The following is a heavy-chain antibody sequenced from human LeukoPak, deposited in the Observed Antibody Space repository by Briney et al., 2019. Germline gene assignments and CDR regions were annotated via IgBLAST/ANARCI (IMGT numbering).Heavy chain of an antibody. D-gene: IGHD4-23*01. CDR1: GDSISSSGYS. Sequence: PSETLSLTCTVFGDSISSSGYSWGWFRQPPGRGLEWVASIDDSGSTYSNPSLRSRVTISVDTAKSKVSLTLRSVSGSDTAVYFRARHLPHGDGDKRGFEYWGQGALVTVSS. CDR2: IDDSGST. CDR3: ARHLPHGDGDKRGFEY. J-gene: IGHJ4*02. V-gene: IGHV4-39*01.